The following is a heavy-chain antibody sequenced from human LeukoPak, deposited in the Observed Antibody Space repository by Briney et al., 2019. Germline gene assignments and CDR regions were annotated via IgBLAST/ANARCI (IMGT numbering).Heavy chain of an antibody. J-gene: IGHJ4*02. CDR1: GFTVSSNY. CDR2: ICSGGST. D-gene: IGHD1-7*01. Sequence: GGSLRLSCAASGFTVSSNYMSWVRQAPGKGLEWVSVICSGGSTYYADSVKGRFTISRDNSKNTLYLQMNSLRAEDTAVYYCAAYNWNYYFDYWGQGTLVTVSS. CDR3: AAYNWNYYFDY. V-gene: IGHV3-66*02.